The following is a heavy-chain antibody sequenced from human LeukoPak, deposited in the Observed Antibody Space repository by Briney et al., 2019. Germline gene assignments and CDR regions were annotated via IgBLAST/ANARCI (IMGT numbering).Heavy chain of an antibody. CDR3: ARGQLRLRHRGFDP. V-gene: IGHV1-2*02. CDR1: GYTFTGYY. J-gene: IGHJ5*02. Sequence: GASVKVSCKASGYTFTGYYMHWVRQAPGQGLEWMGWINPNSGGTNYAQKFQGRVTMTRDTSISTAYMDLNSLRSDDTAVYYCARGQLRLRHRGFDPWGQGTLVTVSS. CDR2: INPNSGGT. D-gene: IGHD4-17*01.